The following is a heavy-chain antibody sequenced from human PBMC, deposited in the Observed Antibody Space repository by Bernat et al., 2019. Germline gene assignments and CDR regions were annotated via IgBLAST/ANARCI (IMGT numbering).Heavy chain of an antibody. Sequence: EMQLVESGGGLVKPGGSLRLSCAASGFTFSSYSMNWVRQAPGKGLEWVSSISSSSSYIYYADSVKGRFTISRDNAKNSLYLQMNSLRAEDTAVYYCARDRRGVVVAAYYYYYMDVWGKGTTVTVSS. V-gene: IGHV3-21*01. J-gene: IGHJ6*03. D-gene: IGHD2-15*01. CDR3: ARDRRGVVVAAYYYYYMDV. CDR1: GFTFSSYS. CDR2: ISSSSSYI.